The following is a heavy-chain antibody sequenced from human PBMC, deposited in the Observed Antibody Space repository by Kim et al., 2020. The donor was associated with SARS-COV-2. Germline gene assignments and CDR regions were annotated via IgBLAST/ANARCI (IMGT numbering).Heavy chain of an antibody. D-gene: IGHD3-10*01. Sequence: SGPTLVNPTQTLTLTCTFSGFSLSTSGMCVSWIRQPPGKALEWLARIDWDDDKYYSTSLKTRLTISKDTSKNQVVLTMTNMDPVDTATYYCARIRSERWFGGLYYYYYYGMDVWGQGTTVTVSS. CDR3: ARIRSERWFGGLYYYYYYGMDV. CDR1: GFSLSTSGMC. J-gene: IGHJ6*02. V-gene: IGHV2-70*11. CDR2: IDWDDDK.